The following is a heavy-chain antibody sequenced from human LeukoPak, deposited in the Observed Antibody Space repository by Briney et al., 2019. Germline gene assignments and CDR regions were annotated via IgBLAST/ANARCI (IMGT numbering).Heavy chain of an antibody. D-gene: IGHD6-6*01. J-gene: IGHJ4*02. V-gene: IGHV1-18*01. Sequence: ASVKVSCKASGYTFTSYGISWVRQAPGQGLEWMGWISAYNGNTNYAQKLQGRVTMTTDTSTSTAYMELRSLRSDDTAVYYCARAAVDFEYSSPLDYWGQGTLVTVSS. CDR2: ISAYNGNT. CDR3: ARAAVDFEYSSPLDY. CDR1: GYTFTSYG.